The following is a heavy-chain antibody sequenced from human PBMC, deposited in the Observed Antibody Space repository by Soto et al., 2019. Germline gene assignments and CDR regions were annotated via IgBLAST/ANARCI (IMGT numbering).Heavy chain of an antibody. CDR1: GFTFSSYE. J-gene: IGHJ4*02. V-gene: IGHV3-48*03. CDR3: ESISNYYDVDY. D-gene: IGHD3-22*01. Sequence: EVQLVESGGGLVQPGGSLRLSCAASGFTFSSYEMNWVRQAPGKGLEWVSYISSSGSTIYYADSVKGRFTISRDNAKNSLYLKMNSMRAEDTAVYYGESISNYYDVDYWGQGTLVTVSS. CDR2: ISSSGSTI.